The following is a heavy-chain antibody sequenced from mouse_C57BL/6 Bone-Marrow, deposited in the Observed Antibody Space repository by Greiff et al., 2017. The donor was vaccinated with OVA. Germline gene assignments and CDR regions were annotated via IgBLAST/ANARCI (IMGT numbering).Heavy chain of an antibody. V-gene: IGHV1-55*01. D-gene: IGHD1-1*01. J-gene: IGHJ4*01. Sequence: QVQLQQPGAELVKPGASVKMSCKASGYTFTSYWITWVKQRPGQGLEWIGDIYPGSGSTNYNEKFKSKATLTVDTSSSTAYMQLSSLTSEDSAVYYCAREYYYGSVYYAMDYWGLGTSVTVSS. CDR1: GYTFTSYW. CDR2: IYPGSGST. CDR3: AREYYYGSVYYAMDY.